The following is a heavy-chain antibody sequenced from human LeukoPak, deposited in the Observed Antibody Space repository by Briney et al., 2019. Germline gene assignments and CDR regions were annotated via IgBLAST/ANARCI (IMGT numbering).Heavy chain of an antibody. CDR1: GGSISSSSYY. V-gene: IGHV4-39*01. CDR2: IYYSGST. D-gene: IGHD3-10*01. Sequence: PSETLSLTCTVSGGSISSSSYYWGWIRQPPGKGLEWIGSIYYSGSTYYNPSLRSRVTISVDTSKNQFSLKLSSVTAADTAVYYCARTMVRGDFDYWGQGTLVTVSS. J-gene: IGHJ4*02. CDR3: ARTMVRGDFDY.